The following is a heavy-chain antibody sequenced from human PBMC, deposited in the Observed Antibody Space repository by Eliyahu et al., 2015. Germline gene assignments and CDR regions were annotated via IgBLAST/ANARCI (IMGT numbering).Heavy chain of an antibody. J-gene: IGHJ4*02. V-gene: IGHV2-5*02. Sequence: QITLKESGPTLVKPTQTXTLTCTFXGFSLSTSGVGVGWXRQPPGKALEXLALIYWDDDKRYSPSLKSRLTITKDTSKNQVVLTMTNMDPVDTATYYCAHSLRFFGVVPPFDYWGQGTLVTVSS. CDR2: IYWDDDK. CDR1: GFSLSTSGVG. CDR3: AHSLRFFGVVPPFDY. D-gene: IGHD3-3*01.